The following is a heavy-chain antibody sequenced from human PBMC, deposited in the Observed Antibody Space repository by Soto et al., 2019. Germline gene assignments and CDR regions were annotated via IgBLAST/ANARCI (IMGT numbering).Heavy chain of an antibody. CDR2: IWYDGSNK. V-gene: IGHV3-33*08. CDR3: ARGGMVIVVVPDANYYYGMDV. J-gene: IGHJ6*02. D-gene: IGHD2-2*03. Sequence: GGSLRLSCAASGFTVSNYHMNWVRQAPGKGLEWVAVIWYDGSNKYYADSVKGRFTISRDNSKNTLYLQMNSLRAEDTAVYYCARGGMVIVVVPDANYYYGMDVWGQGTQVTVSS. CDR1: GFTVSNYH.